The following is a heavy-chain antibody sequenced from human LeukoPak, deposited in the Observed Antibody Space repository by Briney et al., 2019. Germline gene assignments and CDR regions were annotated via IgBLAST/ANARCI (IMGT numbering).Heavy chain of an antibody. CDR2: IYSGGST. J-gene: IGHJ4*02. V-gene: IGHV3-53*05. CDR1: GITVSSNY. Sequence: SGGSLRLSCAASGITVSSNYMSWVRQAPGKGLEWVSVIYSGGSTYYADSVKGRFTISRDNSKNTLYLQMNSLRAEDTAVYYCARDDGNCFDYWGQGTLVTVSS. D-gene: IGHD1-26*01. CDR3: ARDDGNCFDY.